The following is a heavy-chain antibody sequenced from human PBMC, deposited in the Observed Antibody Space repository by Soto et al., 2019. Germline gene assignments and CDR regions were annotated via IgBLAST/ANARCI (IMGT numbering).Heavy chain of an antibody. CDR1: GYTLTELS. D-gene: IGHD3-10*01. Sequence: ASVKVSCQVSGYTLTELSMHWVRQAPGKGLEWMGGFDPEDGETIYAQKFQGRVTMTEDTSTDTAYMELSSLRSEDTAVYYCATDLTMVRGVISWFDPWGQGTLVTVSS. J-gene: IGHJ5*02. V-gene: IGHV1-24*01. CDR2: FDPEDGET. CDR3: ATDLTMVRGVISWFDP.